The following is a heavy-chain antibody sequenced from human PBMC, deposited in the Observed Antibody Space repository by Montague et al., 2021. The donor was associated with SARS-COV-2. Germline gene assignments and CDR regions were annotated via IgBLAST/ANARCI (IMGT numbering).Heavy chain of an antibody. CDR1: GFTVSSNY. CDR3: ARVVTYAFDV. Sequence: ETLSLTCTASGFTVSSNYMSWVRQAPGKGLEWVSVIYSDVSTYYADSVKGRFTISRDNSKNTLYLQMNSLRAEDTAVYYCARVVTYAFDVWGQGTMVTVSS. J-gene: IGHJ3*01. V-gene: IGHV3-66*01. CDR2: IYSDVST. D-gene: IGHD4-11*01.